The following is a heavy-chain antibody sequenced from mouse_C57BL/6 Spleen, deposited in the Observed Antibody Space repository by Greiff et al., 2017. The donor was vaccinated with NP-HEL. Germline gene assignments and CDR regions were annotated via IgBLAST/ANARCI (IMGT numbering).Heavy chain of an antibody. CDR1: GYSITSGYY. V-gene: IGHV3-6*01. D-gene: IGHD2-5*01. Sequence: EVQLQQSGPGLVKPSQSLSLTCSVTGYSITSGYYWNWIRQFPGNKLEWMGYISYDGSNNYNPSLKNRISITRDTSKNQFFLKLNSVTTEDTATYYCARDQSNYYFDYWGQGTTLTVSS. CDR3: ARDQSNYYFDY. CDR2: ISYDGSN. J-gene: IGHJ2*01.